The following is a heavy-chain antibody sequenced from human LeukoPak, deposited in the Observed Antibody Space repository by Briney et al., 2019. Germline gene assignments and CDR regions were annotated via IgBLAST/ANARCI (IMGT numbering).Heavy chain of an antibody. D-gene: IGHD6-19*01. CDR2: ISWKSDSI. CDR1: GFTCDDYA. J-gene: IGHJ4*02. Sequence: GRSLRLSCVASGFTCDDYAMHWLRQAPGKGLEWVSGISWKSDSIGYAVSVRGRFTISRDNAKNSLYLQMNSLRPEDTALYYCAKVRSGTGWTGFKYCGQGTLVTVSP. CDR3: AKVRSGTGWTGFKY. V-gene: IGHV3-9*01.